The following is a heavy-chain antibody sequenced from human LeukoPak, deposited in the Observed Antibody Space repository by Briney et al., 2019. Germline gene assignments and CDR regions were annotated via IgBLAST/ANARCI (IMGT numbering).Heavy chain of an antibody. J-gene: IGHJ4*02. V-gene: IGHV3-23*01. Sequence: PGGTLRLSCAASGFTLSSYGMSWVRQAPGKGLEWVSTISGSGGRTYYADSVKGRFTISRDNSKNTLYLQMNSLRAEDTAVYYCAREYSGSYGTAADYWGQGTLVTVSS. CDR3: AREYSGSYGTAADY. CDR1: GFTLSSYG. CDR2: ISGSGGRT. D-gene: IGHD1-26*01.